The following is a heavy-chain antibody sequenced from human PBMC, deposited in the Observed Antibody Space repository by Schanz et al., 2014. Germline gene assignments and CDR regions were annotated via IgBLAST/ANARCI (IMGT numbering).Heavy chain of an antibody. CDR3: ARKMKLGVYGGKGHDSLDI. V-gene: IGHV3-7*04. D-gene: IGHD4-17*01. CDR1: GFTFSSYD. CDR2: IKQDESEK. J-gene: IGHJ3*02. Sequence: VQLVESGGGVVQPGRSLRLSCVASGFTFSSYDVFWVRQAPGKGLEWVANIKQDESEKYYVDSVKGRFTISRDNAKNSLFLHMNSLRAEDTAVYYCARKMKLGVYGGKGHDSLDIWGQGTMVTVSS.